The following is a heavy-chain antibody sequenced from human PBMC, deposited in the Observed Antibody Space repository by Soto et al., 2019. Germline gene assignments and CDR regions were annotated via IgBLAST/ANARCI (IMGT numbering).Heavy chain of an antibody. D-gene: IGHD3-22*01. CDR1: GGSISSYY. J-gene: IGHJ4*02. CDR2: IYYSGST. V-gene: IGHV4-59*08. Sequence: SETLSLTCTVSGGSISSYYWSWIRQPPGKGLEWIGYIYYSGSTNYNPSLKSRVTISVDTSKNQFSLKLSSVTAADTAVYYCARHYYDSSGYPYYFDYWGQGTLVTVS. CDR3: ARHYYDSSGYPYYFDY.